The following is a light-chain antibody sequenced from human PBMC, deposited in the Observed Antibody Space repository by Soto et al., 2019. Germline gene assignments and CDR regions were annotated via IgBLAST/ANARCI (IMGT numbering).Light chain of an antibody. Sequence: EIVLTQSPATLSLSPGERATLSCRASQSVSRSLAGYQHKPGQAPRLLIYDASNRPAGIPGRFSGSGSGTDFTLTISSLEQDDVAGYFLQQRSNWPRTFGQGTKLEIK. CDR2: DAS. CDR3: QQRSNWPRT. V-gene: IGKV3-11*01. J-gene: IGKJ2*01. CDR1: QSVSRS.